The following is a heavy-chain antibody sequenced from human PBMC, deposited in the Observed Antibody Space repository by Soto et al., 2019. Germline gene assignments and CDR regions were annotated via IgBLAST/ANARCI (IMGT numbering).Heavy chain of an antibody. CDR1: GFTFRSYV. Sequence: VQLVESGGGVVQPRTSLRVSCVGSGFTFRSYVIHWVRQAPGKGLEWVALTSYDGSDKYYGDSVRGRFTISRDNSRNTVDLQMDSLRLEDTALYYCARWGTTGGLDVWGQGTLVSVSS. CDR2: TSYDGSDK. CDR3: ARWGTTGGLDV. D-gene: IGHD3-16*01. V-gene: IGHV3-30*19. J-gene: IGHJ1*01.